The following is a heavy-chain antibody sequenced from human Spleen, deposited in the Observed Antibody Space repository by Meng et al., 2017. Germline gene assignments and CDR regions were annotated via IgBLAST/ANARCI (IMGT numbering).Heavy chain of an antibody. D-gene: IGHD1-1*01. CDR3: AASLQSERRRRAFDI. J-gene: IGHJ3*02. CDR2: INPTDSDT. Sequence: GESLKISCQTSGYNFANYWIGWVRQSPGKGLEWVGVINPTDSDTRHIPSFEGQVTISVDTSVSSTFLQWSSLKASDSGMYYCAASLQSERRRRAFDIWGQGTVVTVSS. CDR1: GYNFANYW. V-gene: IGHV5-51*01.